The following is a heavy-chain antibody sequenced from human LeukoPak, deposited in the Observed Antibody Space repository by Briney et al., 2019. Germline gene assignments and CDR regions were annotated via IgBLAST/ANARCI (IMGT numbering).Heavy chain of an antibody. CDR3: AKAPKGTSDPRYFDWLLDY. CDR2: ISGSGGST. D-gene: IGHD3-9*01. V-gene: IGHV3-23*01. Sequence: GGSLRLSCSASEFTFSNFWMSWVRQAPGKGPEWVSAISGSGGSTYYADSVKGRFTISRDNSKNTLYLQMNSLRAEDTAVYYCAKAPKGTSDPRYFDWLLDYWGQGTLVTVSS. CDR1: EFTFSNFW. J-gene: IGHJ4*02.